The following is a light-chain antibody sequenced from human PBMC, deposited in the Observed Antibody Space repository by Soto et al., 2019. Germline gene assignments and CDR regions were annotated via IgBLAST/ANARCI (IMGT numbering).Light chain of an antibody. J-gene: IGLJ2*01. CDR3: QTWGTGIRV. Sequence: QLVLTQSPSASASLGASVKLTCTLSSGHSSYAIAWHQQQPEKGPWYLMKLNSDGSHSKGDGSPDRFSGASSGAERYHAISCLQSEDEADYYCQTWGTGIRVFGGGTTLTVL. CDR2: LNSDGSH. V-gene: IGLV4-69*01. CDR1: SGHSSYA.